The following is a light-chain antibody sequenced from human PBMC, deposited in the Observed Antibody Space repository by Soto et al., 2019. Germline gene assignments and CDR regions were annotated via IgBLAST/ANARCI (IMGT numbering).Light chain of an antibody. CDR3: RQYCRSPLT. CDR1: QSISSNS. Sequence: EIVLTQSPGTLSLSPGERATLSCRASQSISSNSLAWYQQKPGQAPRLLIYGASSRFTGIPDRFSGRGSGTDFTLTIRRLEPEYFSVYYCRQYCRSPLTFGGGKKVEIK. J-gene: IGKJ4*01. V-gene: IGKV3-20*01. CDR2: GAS.